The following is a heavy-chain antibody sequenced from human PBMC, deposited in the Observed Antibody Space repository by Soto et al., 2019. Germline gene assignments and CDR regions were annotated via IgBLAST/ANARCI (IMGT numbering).Heavy chain of an antibody. CDR1: GADINTYS. Sequence: TLSLTCSVSGADINTYSWTWIRQPAGKGLEWIGRIYTSASINYNPSLKGRVTLSVDTSTNQVSLRLASVTAADTAIYYCARDREAGYNFYYGMDVWGQGTTVTVSS. CDR2: IYTSASI. J-gene: IGHJ6*02. CDR3: ARDREAGYNFYYGMDV. D-gene: IGHD6-19*01. V-gene: IGHV4-4*07.